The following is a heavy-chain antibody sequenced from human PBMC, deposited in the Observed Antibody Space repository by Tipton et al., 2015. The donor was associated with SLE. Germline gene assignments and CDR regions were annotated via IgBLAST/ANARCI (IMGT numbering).Heavy chain of an antibody. V-gene: IGHV4-59*01. J-gene: IGHJ4*02. CDR2: IYYSGST. Sequence: TLSLTCSVSGGSISPYYWSWIRQPPGKGLEWIGYIYYSGSTNYNPSLKSRVTISVDTSKNQFSLKLSSVTAADTAVYYCARDSSRYYDSSGFDYWGQGTLVTVSS. D-gene: IGHD3-22*01. CDR3: ARDSSRYYDSSGFDY. CDR1: GGSISPYY.